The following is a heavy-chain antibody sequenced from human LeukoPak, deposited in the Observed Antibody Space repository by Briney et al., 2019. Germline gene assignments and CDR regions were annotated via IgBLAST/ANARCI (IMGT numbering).Heavy chain of an antibody. CDR3: AALSMITFGEPGYFDY. V-gene: IGHV4-59*01. CDR2: IYYSGST. J-gene: IGHJ4*02. D-gene: IGHD3-16*01. CDR1: GGSISSYY. Sequence: SETLSLTCTVSGGSISSYYWSWIRQPPGKGLEWIGYIYYSGSTNYNPSLKSQVTISVDTSKNQFSLKLSSVTAADTAVYYCAALSMITFGEPGYFDYWGQGTLVTVSS.